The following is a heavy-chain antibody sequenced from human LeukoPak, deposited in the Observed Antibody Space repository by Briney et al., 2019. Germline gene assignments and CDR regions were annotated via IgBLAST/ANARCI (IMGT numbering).Heavy chain of an antibody. CDR3: ARERLGFDP. J-gene: IGHJ5*02. Sequence: KASETLSLTCTFSGGAISSASYYWSWIRQPAGKGLEWIGRIYTSGSINDNPSLKSRVTISVDTSKNQFSLKLSSVTAADTAVYYCARERLGFDPWGQGTLVTVSS. V-gene: IGHV4-61*02. D-gene: IGHD5-12*01. CDR1: GGAISSASYY. CDR2: IYTSGSI.